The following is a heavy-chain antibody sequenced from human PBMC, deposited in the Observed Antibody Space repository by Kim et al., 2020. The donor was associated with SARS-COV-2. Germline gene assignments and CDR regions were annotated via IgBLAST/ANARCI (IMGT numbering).Heavy chain of an antibody. CDR2: IWYDGSNK. J-gene: IGHJ4*02. Sequence: GGSLRLSCVASGFTFSSYGMHWVRQAPGKGLEWVAVIWYDGSNKYYADSVKGRFTISRDNSKNTLYLQMNSLRAEDTAVYYCAKDSSSSKYYFDYWGQGTLVTVSS. CDR3: AKDSSSSKYYFDY. D-gene: IGHD6-6*01. V-gene: IGHV3-33*06. CDR1: GFTFSSYG.